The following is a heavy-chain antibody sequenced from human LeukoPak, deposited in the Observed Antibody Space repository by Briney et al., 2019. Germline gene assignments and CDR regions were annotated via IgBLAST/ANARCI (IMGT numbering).Heavy chain of an antibody. V-gene: IGHV3-30*18. CDR2: ILYDGNNK. J-gene: IGHJ6*02. CDR1: DFSFSNYG. D-gene: IGHD1-26*01. Sequence: GRSLRLSCAASDFSFSNYGMHWVRQAPGKGLEWVAVILYDGNNKHYAESVKGRFTISRDNSNNMLYLQMNSLRPEDTAVYYCAKDRLFGSGLNGPHYYYGMDVWGQGTTVTVSS. CDR3: AKDRLFGSGLNGPHYYYGMDV.